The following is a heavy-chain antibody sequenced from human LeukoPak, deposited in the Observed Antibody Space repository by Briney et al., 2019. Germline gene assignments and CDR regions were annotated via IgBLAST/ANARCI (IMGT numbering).Heavy chain of an antibody. Sequence: RVASVKVSCKASGYTFTGYYMHWVRQAPGQGLEWMGWLSAYNGNTNYAQKFQGRVTITADESTSTAYMELSSLRSEDTAVYYCARALGYGDYYFDYWGQGTLVTVSS. CDR3: ARALGYGDYYFDY. V-gene: IGHV1-18*04. D-gene: IGHD4-17*01. J-gene: IGHJ4*02. CDR1: GYTFTGYY. CDR2: LSAYNGNT.